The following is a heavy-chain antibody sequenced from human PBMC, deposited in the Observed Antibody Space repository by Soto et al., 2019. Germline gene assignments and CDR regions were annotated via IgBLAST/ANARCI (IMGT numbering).Heavy chain of an antibody. CDR2: IASDSNRI. CDR1: GFTLDYFA. J-gene: IGHJ4*02. Sequence: GGSLRLSCAASGFTLDYFAMHWVREVPGKGLEWVSGIASDSNRIDYSDSVKGRFTISRDNAKNFLYLEMNGLRTEDTAVYFCAKGGITLVRGSFDYWGQGALVTVSS. D-gene: IGHD3-10*01. CDR3: AKGGITLVRGSFDY. V-gene: IGHV3-9*01.